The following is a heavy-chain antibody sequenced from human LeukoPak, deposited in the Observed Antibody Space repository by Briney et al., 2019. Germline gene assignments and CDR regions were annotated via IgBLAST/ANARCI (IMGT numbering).Heavy chain of an antibody. CDR1: GGSFSGYY. D-gene: IGHD2-15*01. CDR2: INHSGST. CDR3: ARGRITPLVVAATFRRGNWFDP. V-gene: IGHV4-34*01. Sequence: PSETLSLTCAVYGGSFSGYYWSWIRQPPGKGLEWIGEINHSGSTNYNPSLKSRVTISVDTSKNQFSLKLSSVTAADTAVYYCARGRITPLVVAATFRRGNWFDPWGQGTLVTVSS. J-gene: IGHJ5*02.